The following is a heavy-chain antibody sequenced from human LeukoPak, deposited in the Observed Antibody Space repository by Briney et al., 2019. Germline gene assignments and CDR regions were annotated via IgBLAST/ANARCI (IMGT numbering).Heavy chain of an antibody. CDR3: ARVWGGTGTTPGLFDY. CDR2: ISYDGSNK. Sequence: GGSLRLSCAASGFTFSSYALHWVRQAPGKGLECVAVISYDGSNKYYADSVKGRFTISRDNSKNTLYLQMNSLRAEDTAVYYCARVWGGTGTTPGLFDYWGQGTLVTVSS. V-gene: IGHV3-30-3*01. D-gene: IGHD1-1*01. CDR1: GFTFSSYA. J-gene: IGHJ4*02.